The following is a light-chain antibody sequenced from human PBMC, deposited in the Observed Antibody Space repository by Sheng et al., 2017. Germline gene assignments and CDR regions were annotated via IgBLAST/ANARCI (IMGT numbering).Light chain of an antibody. CDR1: QGVSTY. V-gene: IGKV1-33*01. CDR3: QQYHSLPPT. J-gene: IGKJ4*01. Sequence: DIQLTQSPSSLSASVGDRVSITCHASQGVSTYLNWYQQKPGKAPKLLIYDTSTLEPGVSSRFSGSGSGTDFTITISGLQPADFATYYCQQYHSLPPTFGGGTKVEIK. CDR2: DTS.